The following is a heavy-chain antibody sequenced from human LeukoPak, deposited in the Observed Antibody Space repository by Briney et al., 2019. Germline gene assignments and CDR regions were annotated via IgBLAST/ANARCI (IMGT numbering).Heavy chain of an antibody. D-gene: IGHD2-2*01. V-gene: IGHV4-59*01. Sequence: SETLSLTCTVSGGSISSYYWSWIRQPPGKGLEWIGYIYYSGSTNYNPSLKSRVTISVDTSKNQFSLKLSSVTAADTAVYYCARRGGDIVVVPAAIPSHPFDYWGQGTLVTVS. J-gene: IGHJ4*02. CDR1: GGSISSYY. CDR3: ARRGGDIVVVPAAIPSHPFDY. CDR2: IYYSGST.